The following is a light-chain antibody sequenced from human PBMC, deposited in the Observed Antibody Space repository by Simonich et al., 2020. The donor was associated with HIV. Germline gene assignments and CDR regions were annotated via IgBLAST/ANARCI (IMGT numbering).Light chain of an antibody. Sequence: DIQMTQSPSSLSASVGDRVTITCKASQDIRNYLNWYQQKPGKAPKHLIYDASNLETGVPSRFSGSGSGTDFTFTISSLQPEDIATYYCQQYDNLPFGGGTKVEIK. CDR3: QQYDNLP. CDR1: QDIRNY. CDR2: DAS. V-gene: IGKV1-33*01. J-gene: IGKJ4*01.